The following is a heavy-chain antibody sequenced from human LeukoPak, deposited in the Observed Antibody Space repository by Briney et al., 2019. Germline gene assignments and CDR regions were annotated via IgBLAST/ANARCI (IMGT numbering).Heavy chain of an antibody. Sequence: ASVKVSCKASGYTFTSYGISWVRQAPGQGLEWMGWISAYNGNTNYAQKLQGRVTMTTDTSTSTAYMELRSLRSDDTAVYYCAREAVRVVVLGTPQRVDYWGQGTLVTVSS. V-gene: IGHV1-18*01. CDR1: GYTFTSYG. CDR3: AREAVRVVVLGTPQRVDY. CDR2: ISAYNGNT. J-gene: IGHJ4*02. D-gene: IGHD2-15*01.